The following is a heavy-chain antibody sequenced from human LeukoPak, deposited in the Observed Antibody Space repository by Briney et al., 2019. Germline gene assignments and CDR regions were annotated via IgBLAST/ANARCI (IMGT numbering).Heavy chain of an antibody. V-gene: IGHV3-74*01. Sequence: GGSLRLSCAATGFTFSSYWMHWVLQAPGKGLVWVSRINSDGRSTSYADSVKGRFTISRDNAKNTLYLQMNSLRAEDTAVYYCARRGGYGMNYWGQGTLVTVSS. D-gene: IGHD6-25*01. CDR2: INSDGRST. CDR3: ARRGGYGMNY. CDR1: GFTFSSYW. J-gene: IGHJ4*02.